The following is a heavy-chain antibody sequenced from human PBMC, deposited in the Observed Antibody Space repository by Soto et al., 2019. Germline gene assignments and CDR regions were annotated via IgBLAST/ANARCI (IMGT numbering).Heavy chain of an antibody. J-gene: IGHJ4*02. V-gene: IGHV4-59*01. Sequence: SETLSLTSTFSSRSISTYNWNCTPQPPGKGLEWIGHIYHSGSTKYNPSLKSRVTISVDTSKNQFSLKLSSVTAADTAVYYCARHKGSSSWYPFDYWGQGTLVTVS. CDR2: IYHSGST. D-gene: IGHD6-13*01. CDR3: ARHKGSSSWYPFDY. CDR1: SRSISTYN.